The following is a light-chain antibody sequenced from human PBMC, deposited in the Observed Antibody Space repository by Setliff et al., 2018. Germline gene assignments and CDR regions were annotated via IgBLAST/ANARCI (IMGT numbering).Light chain of an antibody. Sequence: DIQLTQSPSFLSASVGDRVTITCRASQDISSYLGWYQQKPGKAPRLLIYAASTLQSGVPSRFSGSGSGTEFTLTISSLQPEDVAIYYCQQLYTYPRTFGPGTKVDIK. CDR2: AAS. V-gene: IGKV1-9*01. CDR3: QQLYTYPRT. J-gene: IGKJ3*01. CDR1: QDISSY.